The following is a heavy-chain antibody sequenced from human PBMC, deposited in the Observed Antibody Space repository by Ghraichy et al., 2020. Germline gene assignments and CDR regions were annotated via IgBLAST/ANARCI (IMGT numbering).Heavy chain of an antibody. Sequence: EPLSLTCTVSGAAISSYYWTWIRQPPGEGLEWIGYIYSSGSPNYNPSLRGRVTMSADTSKNQVSLKLTSVTAADTAVYYCARDQGGYGDYVFDYWGQGTLVTVSS. CDR3: ARDQGGYGDYVFDY. D-gene: IGHD4-17*01. V-gene: IGHV4-59*01. CDR2: IYSSGSP. J-gene: IGHJ4*02. CDR1: GAAISSYY.